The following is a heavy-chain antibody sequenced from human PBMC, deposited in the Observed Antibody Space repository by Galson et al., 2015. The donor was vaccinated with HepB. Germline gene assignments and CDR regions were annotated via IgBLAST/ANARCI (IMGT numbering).Heavy chain of an antibody. CDR2: ISYDGRSQ. Sequence: SLRLSCAASGFTFSSYAVHWVRQAPGKGLEWVAVISYDGRSQIYADSVKGRFTISRDNSKNTLFLQMNSLRAEDTAVYYCARDSRGRDTPHYYESWFDPWGQGTLVTVSS. CDR3: ARDSRGRDTPHYYESWFDP. D-gene: IGHD3-22*01. CDR1: GFTFSSYA. J-gene: IGHJ5*02. V-gene: IGHV3-30*04.